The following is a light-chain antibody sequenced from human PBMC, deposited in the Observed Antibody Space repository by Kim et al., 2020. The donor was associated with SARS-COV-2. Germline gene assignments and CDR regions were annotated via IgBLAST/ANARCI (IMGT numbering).Light chain of an antibody. Sequence: LSPGERATLSCRASQSFNSYLAWYQQKPGQAPRLLIYDTSNRATGIPARFSGSGSGTDFTLTISSLEPEDFAVYYCQQRTTWPLLTFGGGTKLEI. J-gene: IGKJ4*01. CDR2: DTS. CDR3: QQRTTWPLLT. CDR1: QSFNSY. V-gene: IGKV3-11*01.